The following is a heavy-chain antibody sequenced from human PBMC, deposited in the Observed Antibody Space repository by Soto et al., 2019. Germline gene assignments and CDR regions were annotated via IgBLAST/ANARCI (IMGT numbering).Heavy chain of an antibody. CDR3: ASGGFGEPRAFDY. CDR2: IITIFGTA. Sequence: SVKVACEASGGTFSSYAIRCVRRAPGPGPEWMGGIITIFGTANYPPKFHGRVTLTADESTSTAYMELSSLRSEDTAVYYCASGGFGEPRAFDYWGQGTLVTVSS. D-gene: IGHD3-10*01. CDR1: GGTFSSYA. J-gene: IGHJ4*02. V-gene: IGHV1-69*13.